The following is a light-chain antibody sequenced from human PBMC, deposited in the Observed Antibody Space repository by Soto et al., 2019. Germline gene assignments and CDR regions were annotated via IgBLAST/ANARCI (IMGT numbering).Light chain of an antibody. CDR3: CSHVGGSSPQWV. V-gene: IGLV2-23*02. CDR1: SNDVGGYNL. CDR2: EVN. J-gene: IGLJ3*02. Sequence: QSALTQPASVSGSPGQSITISCTGTSNDVGGYNLVSWFQQHPGKAPILMISEVNKRPSGVSNRFSGSKSANTASLTISGLQAEDEADYYCCSHVGGSSPQWVFGGGTQLTVL.